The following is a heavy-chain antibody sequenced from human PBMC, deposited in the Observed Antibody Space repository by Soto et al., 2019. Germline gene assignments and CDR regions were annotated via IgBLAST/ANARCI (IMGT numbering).Heavy chain of an antibody. D-gene: IGHD2-15*01. CDR1: GFTVSSNY. CDR2: IYSGGST. V-gene: IGHV3-53*04. Sequence: EVQLVESGGGLVQPGGSLRLSCAASGFTVSSNYMSWVRQAPGKGLEWVSVIYSGGSTYYADSVKGRFTISRHNSKNTVYLQVNSLRAEDTAVYYCARGKGDIVVGNWFDPWGQGTLVTVSS. CDR3: ARGKGDIVVGNWFDP. J-gene: IGHJ5*02.